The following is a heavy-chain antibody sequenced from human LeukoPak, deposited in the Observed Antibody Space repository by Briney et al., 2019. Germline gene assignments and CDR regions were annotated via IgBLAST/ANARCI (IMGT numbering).Heavy chain of an antibody. CDR3: AKDQGRGYSYGRSFDY. D-gene: IGHD5-18*01. CDR1: GFTFSSNG. J-gene: IGHJ4*02. Sequence: GGSLRLSCVASGFTFSSNGMHWVRQAPGKGLEWVTFIQYDGSKKYYADSVKGRFTISRDNSKNTLYLEMNSLRAEDTAVYYCAKDQGRGYSYGRSFDYWGQGTLVTVSS. V-gene: IGHV3-30*02. CDR2: IQYDGSKK.